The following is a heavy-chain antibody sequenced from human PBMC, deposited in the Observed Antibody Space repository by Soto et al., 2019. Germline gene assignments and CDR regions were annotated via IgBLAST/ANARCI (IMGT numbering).Heavy chain of an antibody. Sequence: EVQLLESGGGLVQPGGSLRLSCAASGFTFGSYAMSWVRQAPGKGLEWVSGISASGDSTSYADSVKGRFTVSSDNSKNTLYLQMKSLRGEDTAVYYGTKEVGGGFGELLAWGQGTLVTVSS. D-gene: IGHD3-10*01. CDR3: TKEVGGGFGELLA. CDR1: GFTFGSYA. V-gene: IGHV3-23*01. CDR2: ISASGDST. J-gene: IGHJ5*02.